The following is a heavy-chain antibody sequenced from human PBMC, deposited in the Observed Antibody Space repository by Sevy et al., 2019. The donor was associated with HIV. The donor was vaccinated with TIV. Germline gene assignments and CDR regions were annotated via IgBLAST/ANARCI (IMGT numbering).Heavy chain of an antibody. CDR1: GFTFSTYA. D-gene: IGHD3-22*01. V-gene: IGHV3-23*01. Sequence: GGSLRLSCTTSGFTFSTYAMTWVRQAPGKGLEWVSTIFRNFRGVDVTHYADSVKGRFTISRDSSRNTLYLQMNSLRAEDTAIYYCAGARYDSSGSFDAFDIWGQGTMVTVSS. J-gene: IGHJ3*02. CDR3: AGARYDSSGSFDAFDI. CDR2: IFRNFRGVDVT.